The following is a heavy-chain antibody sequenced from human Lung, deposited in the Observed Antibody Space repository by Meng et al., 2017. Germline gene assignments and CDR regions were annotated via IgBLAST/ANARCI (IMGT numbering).Heavy chain of an antibody. CDR3: ARGPTTMAHDFDY. V-gene: IGHV4-34*01. CDR1: GGSFSDYY. D-gene: IGHD4-11*01. Sequence: QVPRTELGRGRLKPLVTLALTCCVFGGSFSDYYWSWIRQPPGKGLEWIGEINHSGSTNYNPSLESRATISVDTSQNNLSLKLSSVTAADSAVYYCARGPTTMAHDFDYWGQGTLVTVSS. CDR2: INHSGST. J-gene: IGHJ4*02.